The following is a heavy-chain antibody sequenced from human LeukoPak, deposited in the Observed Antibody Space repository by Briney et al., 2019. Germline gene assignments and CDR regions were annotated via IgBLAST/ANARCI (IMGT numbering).Heavy chain of an antibody. CDR1: GGSISTYY. V-gene: IGHV4-4*09. J-gene: IGHJ6*03. Sequence: SETLSLTCIVPGGSISTYYWSWIRQSPVKGLEWIGYIFPSGSAFYNPSLESRVTISLDTSENHFSLTLTSVTAADTAVYYCVRRNHYFYYMDVWGKGTTVTVSS. CDR2: IFPSGSA. CDR3: VRRNHYFYYMDV.